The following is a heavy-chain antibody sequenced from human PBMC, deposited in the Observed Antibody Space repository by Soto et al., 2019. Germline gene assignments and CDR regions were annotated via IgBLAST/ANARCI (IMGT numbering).Heavy chain of an antibody. V-gene: IGHV3-11*01. CDR2: ISSSGSTI. CDR1: GFTFSDYY. J-gene: IGHJ6*03. CDR3: ARSANEYCSGGSCYSLPLRYYYYYMDV. Sequence: PGGSLRLSCAASGFTFSDYYMSWIRQAPGKGLEWVSYISSSGSTIYYADSVKGRFTISRDNAKNSLYLQMNSLRAEDTAVYYCARSANEYCSGGSCYSLPLRYYYYYMDVWGKGTTVTVSS. D-gene: IGHD2-15*01.